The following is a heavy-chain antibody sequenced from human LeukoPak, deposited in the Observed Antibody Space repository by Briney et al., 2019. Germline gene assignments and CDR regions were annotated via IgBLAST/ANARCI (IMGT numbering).Heavy chain of an antibody. CDR2: IYYSGST. CDR1: GGSISSGDYY. J-gene: IGHJ6*02. D-gene: IGHD6-19*01. CDR3: ARAGGSGWYYYYYGMDV. Sequence: PSETLSLTCTVSGGSISSGDYYWGWIRQPPGKGLEWIGSIYYSGSTYYNPSLKSRVTISVDTSKNQFSLKLSSVTAADTAVYYCARAGGSGWYYYYYGMDVWGQGTTVTVSS. V-gene: IGHV4-39*07.